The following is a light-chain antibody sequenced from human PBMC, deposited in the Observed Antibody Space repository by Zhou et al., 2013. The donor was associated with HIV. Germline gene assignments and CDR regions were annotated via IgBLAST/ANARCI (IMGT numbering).Light chain of an antibody. CDR1: QSVSSXY. CDR2: GAS. CDR3: QQYDTSPLIFT. V-gene: IGKV3-20*01. J-gene: IGKJ3*01. Sequence: EIVLTQSPGTLSLSPGERATLSCRASQSVSSXYLAWYQQKPGQAPRLLIYGASSRATGIPDRFSGSGSGTDFTLTISRLEPEDFAVYYCQQYDTSPLIFTFGPGTKVDIK.